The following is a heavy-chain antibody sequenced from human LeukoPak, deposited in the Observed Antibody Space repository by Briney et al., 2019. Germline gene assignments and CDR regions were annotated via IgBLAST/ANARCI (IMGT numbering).Heavy chain of an antibody. CDR3: ARDRVYSSSWYYFDY. V-gene: IGHV3-30*04. CDR1: GFTFSSYA. D-gene: IGHD6-13*01. Sequence: GGSLRLSCAASGFTFSSYAMHWVRQAPGKGLEWVAVISYDGSNKYYADSVKGRFTISRDNSKNTLYLQMNSLRAEDTAVYYCARDRVYSSSWYYFDYWGQGTLVTVSS. J-gene: IGHJ4*02. CDR2: ISYDGSNK.